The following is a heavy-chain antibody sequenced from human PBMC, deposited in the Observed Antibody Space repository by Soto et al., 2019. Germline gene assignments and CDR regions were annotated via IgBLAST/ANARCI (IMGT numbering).Heavy chain of an antibody. CDR3: ARHGKYYDILTGYYKRGPFDY. CDR2: IYYSGST. D-gene: IGHD3-9*01. Sequence: PSETLSLTCTVSGGSISSSSYYWGWIRQPPGKGLEWIGSIYYSGSTYYNPSLKSRVTISVDTSKNQFSLKLSSVTAADTAVYYCARHGKYYDILTGYYKRGPFDYWGQGTLVTVSS. J-gene: IGHJ4*02. V-gene: IGHV4-39*01. CDR1: GGSISSSSYY.